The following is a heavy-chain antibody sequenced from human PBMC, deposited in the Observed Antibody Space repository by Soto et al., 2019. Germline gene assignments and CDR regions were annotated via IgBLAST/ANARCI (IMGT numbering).Heavy chain of an antibody. D-gene: IGHD3-16*02. J-gene: IGHJ4*02. V-gene: IGHV1-58*02. CDR2: IVVGSGNT. CDR3: AGTVGPIHLGELSAAY. Sequence: GASVKVSCKASGFTFTSSAMQWVRQSRGQRLEWIGWIVVGSGNTNYAQKFQERVTITRDMSTSTAYMELSSLRSEDTAVYYCAGTVGPIHLGELSAAYWGQGTLVTVSS. CDR1: GFTFTSSA.